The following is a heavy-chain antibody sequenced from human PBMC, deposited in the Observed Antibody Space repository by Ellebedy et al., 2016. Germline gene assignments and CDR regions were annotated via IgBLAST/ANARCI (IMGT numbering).Heavy chain of an antibody. CDR2: ISWNSGSI. CDR1: GFPFDDYA. V-gene: IGHV3-9*01. J-gene: IGHJ4*02. CDR3: AKDISVGASAAGFDY. Sequence: SLKISCAASGFPFDDYALHWVRQAPRKGLEWVSGISWNSGSIGYADSVKGRFTISRDNAKNSLYLQMNSLRAEDTALYYCAKDISVGASAAGFDYWGQGTLVTVSS. D-gene: IGHD1-26*01.